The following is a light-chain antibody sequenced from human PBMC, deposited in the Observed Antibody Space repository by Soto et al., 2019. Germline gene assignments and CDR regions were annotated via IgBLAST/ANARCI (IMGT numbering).Light chain of an antibody. Sequence: QPVLTQPPSVSGAPGQRVSISCTGSTSNIGATYDVHWYQHLPGTAPKLLIYGDNNRPSGVPDRFSGSKSGTSASLAITRLQAEDEADYYCQAYDISLHNYVFGTGTKVTVL. J-gene: IGLJ1*01. CDR3: QAYDISLHNYV. CDR1: TSNIGATYD. V-gene: IGLV1-40*01. CDR2: GDN.